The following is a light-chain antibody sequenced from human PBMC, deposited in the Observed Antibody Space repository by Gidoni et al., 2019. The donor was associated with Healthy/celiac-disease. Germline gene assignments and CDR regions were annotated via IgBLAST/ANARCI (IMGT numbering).Light chain of an antibody. Sequence: DIQMTQSPSSLSASVGDRVTITCQASQDISNYLNWYQQKPGKAPKLLIYDASNLETGVPSRFSGSGSGTDFTFTISSLQPEDIATYYWQKYDNLPLSFGGGTKVETK. J-gene: IGKJ4*01. CDR2: DAS. CDR1: QDISNY. CDR3: QKYDNLPLS. V-gene: IGKV1-33*01.